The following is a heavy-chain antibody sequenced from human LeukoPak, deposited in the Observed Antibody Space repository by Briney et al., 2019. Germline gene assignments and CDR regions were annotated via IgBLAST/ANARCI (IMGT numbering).Heavy chain of an antibody. J-gene: IGHJ4*02. V-gene: IGHV3-23*01. CDR2: ISGSGGST. Sequence: GGSLRLSCAASGFSFSSYAMSWVRQAPGKGLEWVSAISGSGGSTYYADSVKGRFTISRDNSKNTLYLQMNSLRAEDTVVYYCAKSRLWFGGLLLDYWGQGTLVTVSS. CDR1: GFSFSSYA. CDR3: AKSRLWFGGLLLDY. D-gene: IGHD3-10*01.